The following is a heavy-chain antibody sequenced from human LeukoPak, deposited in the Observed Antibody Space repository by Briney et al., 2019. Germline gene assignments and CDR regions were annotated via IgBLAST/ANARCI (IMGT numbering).Heavy chain of an antibody. V-gene: IGHV1-69*04. D-gene: IGHD2-15*01. Sequence: SVKVSCKASGGTFSSYAISWVRQAPGQGLEWMGRIIPILGIANYAQKFQGRVTITADKSTSTAYMELSSLRSEDTAVYYCARYCSGGSCYEKAFDIWGQGTMVTVSS. CDR2: IIPILGIA. J-gene: IGHJ3*02. CDR3: ARYCSGGSCYEKAFDI. CDR1: GGTFSSYA.